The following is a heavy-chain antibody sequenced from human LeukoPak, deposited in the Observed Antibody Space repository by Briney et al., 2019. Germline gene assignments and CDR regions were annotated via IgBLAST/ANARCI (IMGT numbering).Heavy chain of an antibody. J-gene: IGHJ4*02. CDR2: IWYDGSNK. CDR1: GFTFSTYG. Sequence: GGSLRLSCAASGFTFSTYGIHWVRQAPGKGLEWVAVIWYDGSNKYCADSVKGRFTISRDNSRDTLYLQMNSLRAEDTAVYYCARAVGPYDYWGQGTLVTVSS. CDR3: ARAVGPYDY. V-gene: IGHV3-33*01.